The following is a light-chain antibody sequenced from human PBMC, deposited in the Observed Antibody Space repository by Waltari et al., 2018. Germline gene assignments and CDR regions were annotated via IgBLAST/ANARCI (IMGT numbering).Light chain of an antibody. CDR1: QSVTRA. Sequence: EILLTQSPGTLSLSPGEGAPLSCRASQSVTRALAWYQQKPGQAPRLLIYGVSNRATGIPDRFSGSGSGTDFSLTISRLEPEDFAVYYCQHYVRLPATFGQGTKVEIK. J-gene: IGKJ1*01. V-gene: IGKV3-20*01. CDR3: QHYVRLPAT. CDR2: GVS.